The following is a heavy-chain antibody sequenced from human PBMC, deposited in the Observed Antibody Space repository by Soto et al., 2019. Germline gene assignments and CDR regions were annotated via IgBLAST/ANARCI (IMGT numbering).Heavy chain of an antibody. CDR1: GGSISSSSYY. J-gene: IGHJ4*02. D-gene: IGHD4-17*01. V-gene: IGHV4-39*01. Sequence: SETLSLTCTVSGGSISSSSYYWGWIRQPPGKGLEWIGSFYYSGSTYYNPSLKSRVTLSVDTSKNQFSLKLSSVTAADTAVYYCARRYGDYDPHFDYWGQGTLVTVSS. CDR2: FYYSGST. CDR3: ARRYGDYDPHFDY.